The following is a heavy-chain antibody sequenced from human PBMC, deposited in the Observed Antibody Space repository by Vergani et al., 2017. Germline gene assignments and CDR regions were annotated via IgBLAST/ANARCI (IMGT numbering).Heavy chain of an antibody. CDR2: INPNSGGT. V-gene: IGHV1-2*02. D-gene: IGHD6-13*01. CDR3: ARDRRSGSSWYLDY. J-gene: IGHJ4*02. Sequence: QVQLVQSGAEVKKPGASVKVSCKASGYTFTGYYMHWVRQAPGQGLEWMGWINPNSGGTNYAQKFQGRVTMTRDTSKNQFSLKLSSVTAADTAVYYCARDRRSGSSWYLDYWGQGTLVTVSS. CDR1: GYTFTGYY.